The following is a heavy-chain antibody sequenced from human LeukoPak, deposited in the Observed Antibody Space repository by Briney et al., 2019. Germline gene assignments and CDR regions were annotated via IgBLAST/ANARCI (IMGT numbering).Heavy chain of an antibody. Sequence: SETLSLTCTVSGGSISSGSYYWSWIRQPAGKGLEWIGRIYTSGSTNYNPSLKSRVTISVDTSKNQFSLKLSSVTAADTAVYYCARGEVPPHYFDSWGQGTLVTVSS. CDR3: ARGEVPPHYFDS. CDR1: GGSISSGSYY. V-gene: IGHV4-61*02. CDR2: IYTSGST. J-gene: IGHJ4*02.